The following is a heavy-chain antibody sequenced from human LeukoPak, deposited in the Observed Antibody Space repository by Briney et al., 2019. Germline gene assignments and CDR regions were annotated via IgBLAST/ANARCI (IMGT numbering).Heavy chain of an antibody. CDR2: IYYSGST. Sequence: KTSETLSLTCTVSGGSISSYYWSWIRQPPGKGLEQIGYIYYSGSTNYNPSLKSRVTISVDTSKNQFSLKLSSVTAADTAVYYCARARGYSDSRWFDPWGQGTLVTVSS. CDR3: ARARGYSDSRWFDP. D-gene: IGHD5-18*01. V-gene: IGHV4-59*01. CDR1: GGSISSYY. J-gene: IGHJ5*02.